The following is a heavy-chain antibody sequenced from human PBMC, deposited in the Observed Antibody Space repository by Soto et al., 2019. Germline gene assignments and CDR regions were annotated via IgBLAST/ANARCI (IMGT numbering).Heavy chain of an antibody. V-gene: IGHV4-34*01. CDR1: GGSFSGYY. CDR2: INHSGST. CDR3: ARPTRQWLGLRYYYGMDV. D-gene: IGHD6-19*01. J-gene: IGHJ6*02. Sequence: QVQLQQWGAGLLKPSETLSLTCAVYGGSFSGYYWSWIRQPPGKGLEWIGEINHSGSTNYNPSLQRRVTISVDTSKNQCSLKLSSVTAADTAVYYCARPTRQWLGLRYYYGMDVWGQGTTVTVSS.